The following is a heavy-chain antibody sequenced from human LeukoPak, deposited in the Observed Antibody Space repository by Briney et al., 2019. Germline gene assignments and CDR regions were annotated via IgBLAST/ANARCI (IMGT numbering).Heavy chain of an antibody. D-gene: IGHD3-22*01. CDR2: ISYDGSNK. CDR1: GFTFSSYA. J-gene: IGHJ4*02. Sequence: GGSPRLSCAASGFTFSSYAMHWVRQAPGKGLEWVAVISYDGSNKYYADSVKGRFTISRDNSKNTLYLQMNSLRAEDTAVYYCARDPVGVITTVYYFDYWGQGTLVTVSS. CDR3: ARDPVGVITTVYYFDY. V-gene: IGHV3-30*04.